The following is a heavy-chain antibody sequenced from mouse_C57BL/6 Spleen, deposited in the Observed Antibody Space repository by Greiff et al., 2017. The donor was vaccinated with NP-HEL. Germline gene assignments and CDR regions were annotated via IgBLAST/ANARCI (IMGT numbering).Heavy chain of an antibody. Sequence: QVHVKQSGAELVRPGTSVKMSCKASGYTFTNYWIGWAKQRPGHGLEWIGDIYPGGGYTNYNEKFKGKATLTADKSSSTAYMQFSSLTSEDSAIYYCARGWSYYFDYWGQGTTLTVSS. CDR3: ARGWSYYFDY. CDR2: IYPGGGYT. D-gene: IGHD1-1*02. CDR1: GYTFTNYW. V-gene: IGHV1-63*01. J-gene: IGHJ2*01.